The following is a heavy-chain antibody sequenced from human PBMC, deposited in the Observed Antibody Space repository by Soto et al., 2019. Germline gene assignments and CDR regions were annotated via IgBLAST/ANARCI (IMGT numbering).Heavy chain of an antibody. CDR2: INPSGGNT. CDR1: GYTFTSYY. Sequence: QVQLVQSGAEVMQPGASVKVSCKASGYTFTSYYIQWVRQAPGQGLEWMGIINPSGGNTNYAQKFQGRVTMTRDTSTSTVYMELSSLRSEDTDIYYCSRGYPTRDQLGNLPGAFWGQGTLVTVYS. V-gene: IGHV1-46*03. D-gene: IGHD1-1*01. J-gene: IGHJ4*02. CDR3: SRGYPTRDQLGNLPGAF.